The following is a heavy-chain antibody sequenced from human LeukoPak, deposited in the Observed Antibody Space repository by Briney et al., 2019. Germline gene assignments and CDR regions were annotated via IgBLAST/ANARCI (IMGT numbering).Heavy chain of an antibody. CDR2: ISSSGSSI. CDR1: GFTFSSYS. D-gene: IGHD3-10*01. V-gene: IGHV3-48*02. CDR3: ATDHEDGVRGVNFDN. J-gene: IGHJ4*02. Sequence: GGSLRLSCAASGFTFSSYSMNCVRQAPGKGLEWVSYISSSGSSIHYADSVKGRFTISRDNAKNSLYLQMNSLRDEDTAVYYFATDHEDGVRGVNFDNWGQGTLVTVSS.